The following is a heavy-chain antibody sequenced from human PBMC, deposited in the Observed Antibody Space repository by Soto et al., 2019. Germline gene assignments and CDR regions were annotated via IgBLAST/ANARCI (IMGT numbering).Heavy chain of an antibody. CDR1: GYTFTSYG. CDR2: ISAYNGNT. Sequence: ASLKVCCKSSGYTFTSYGISWVRQAPGQGLEWMGWISAYNGNTNYAQKLQGRVTMTTDTSTSTAYMELRSLRSDDTAVYYCARDGSGWYTWSYFDYWGQGTLVTVSS. CDR3: ARDGSGWYTWSYFDY. D-gene: IGHD6-19*01. J-gene: IGHJ4*02. V-gene: IGHV1-18*01.